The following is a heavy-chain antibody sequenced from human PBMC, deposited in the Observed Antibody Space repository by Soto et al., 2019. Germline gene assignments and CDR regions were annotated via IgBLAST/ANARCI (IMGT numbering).Heavy chain of an antibody. Sequence: QVQLQESGPGLVTPSETLSLTCTVSGDSITSYYWSWIRQPAGKGLEWIGRIYASGSTNYNPSLKSRVTMSVDTSKNHFSLKLSSVPAADTAVYYCARDFMITFGGVIVDYWGQGTLVTVSS. V-gene: IGHV4-4*07. CDR1: GDSITSYY. D-gene: IGHD3-16*02. J-gene: IGHJ4*02. CDR3: ARDFMITFGGVIVDY. CDR2: IYASGST.